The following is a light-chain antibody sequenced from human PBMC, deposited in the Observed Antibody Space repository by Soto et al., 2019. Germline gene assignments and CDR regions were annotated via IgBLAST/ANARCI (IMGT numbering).Light chain of an antibody. CDR3: SSYAGSNNVL. CDR2: GNS. Sequence: QSVLTQPPSVSGAPGQRVTISCTGSSSNIGAGYDVHWYQQLPGTAPKLLIYGNSNRPSGVPDRFSGSKSGTSASLAITGLQAEDEADYYCSSYAGSNNVLFGGGTKLTVL. V-gene: IGLV1-40*01. CDR1: SSNIGAGYD. J-gene: IGLJ2*01.